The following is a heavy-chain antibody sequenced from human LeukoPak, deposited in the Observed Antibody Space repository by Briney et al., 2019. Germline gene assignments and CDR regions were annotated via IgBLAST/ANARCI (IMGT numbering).Heavy chain of an antibody. CDR1: GYSISSGYQ. CDR2: IYHSGSA. D-gene: IGHD2-2*01. J-gene: IGHJ5*02. Sequence: SETLSLTCAVTGYSISSGYQWAWIRQSPGKGLEWIGSIYHSGSAHYNPSLKSRVTISVETSKNQFSLKMYSVTAADTAVYYCARDPRWLTPDCTSTSCYENYFDPWGQGTLVTVSS. CDR3: ARDPRWLTPDCTSTSCYENYFDP. V-gene: IGHV4-38-2*01.